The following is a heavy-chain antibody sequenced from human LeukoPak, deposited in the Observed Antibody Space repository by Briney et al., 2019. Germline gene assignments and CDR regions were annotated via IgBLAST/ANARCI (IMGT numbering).Heavy chain of an antibody. J-gene: IGHJ4*02. Sequence: GGSLRLTCTASGFTFGDYAMTWVRQAPGKGLEWVGFIASETYGGTAEYAASVKGRFTISRDDSKSIAYLRMNSLETEDTAVYYCTRDQTPYYWGQGTLVTVSS. CDR2: IASETYGGTA. CDR3: TRDQTPYY. V-gene: IGHV3-49*04. CDR1: GFTFGDYA.